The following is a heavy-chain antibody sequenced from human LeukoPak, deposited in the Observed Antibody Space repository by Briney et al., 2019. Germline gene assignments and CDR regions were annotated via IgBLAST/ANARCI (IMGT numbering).Heavy chain of an antibody. D-gene: IGHD2-21*02. V-gene: IGHV4-34*01. CDR1: GVSFSPYY. Sequence: SETLSLTCAVYGVSFSPYYWSWIRQPPGKGLEWIGEINHSGSTNYNPSLKSRVTISVDTSKNQFSLRLSSVTAADTAVYYCARGGFYCGGDCYVDYWGQGTLVTVSS. CDR3: ARGGFYCGGDCYVDY. J-gene: IGHJ4*02. CDR2: INHSGST.